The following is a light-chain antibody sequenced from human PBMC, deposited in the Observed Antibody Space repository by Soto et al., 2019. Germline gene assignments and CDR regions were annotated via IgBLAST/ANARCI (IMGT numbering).Light chain of an antibody. Sequence: EIVLTQSPGTLSLSPGERATLSCRASRSINSRYLAWYQQKPGQDPRLLIYGASSRATGIPDRFSGSGSGTDFTLTISRLEPEDFAVYHCHQYGYSPNTFGQGTKLEIK. CDR3: HQYGYSPNT. CDR2: GAS. J-gene: IGKJ2*01. CDR1: RSINSRY. V-gene: IGKV3-20*01.